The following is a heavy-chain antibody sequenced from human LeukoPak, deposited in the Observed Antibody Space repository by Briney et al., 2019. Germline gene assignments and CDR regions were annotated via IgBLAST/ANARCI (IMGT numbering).Heavy chain of an antibody. J-gene: IGHJ5*02. V-gene: IGHV7-4-1*02. CDR1: GYTFTSYA. CDR2: INTKTGNP. Sequence: AASVKVSCKASGYTFTSYAMNWVRQAPGQGLEWMGWINTKTGNPTYAQGFTGRFVFSLDTSVSTSYLQISSLKAEDTAVYYCARDGVDTLFDPWGQGTLVTVSS. D-gene: IGHD5-18*01. CDR3: ARDGVDTLFDP.